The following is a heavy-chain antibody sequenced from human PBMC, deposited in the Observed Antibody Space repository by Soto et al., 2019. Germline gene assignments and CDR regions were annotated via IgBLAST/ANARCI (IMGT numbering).Heavy chain of an antibody. CDR2: INHSGST. D-gene: IGHD5-12*01. V-gene: IGHV4-34*01. CDR3: ASGKDGYNYGY. CDR1: GGSFSGYY. J-gene: IGHJ4*02. Sequence: PSETLSLTCAVYGGSFSGYYWSWIRQPPGKGLEWIGEINHSGSTNYNPSLKSRVTISVDTSKNQFSLKLSSVTAADTAVYYCASGKDGYNYGYWGQGTLVTVSS.